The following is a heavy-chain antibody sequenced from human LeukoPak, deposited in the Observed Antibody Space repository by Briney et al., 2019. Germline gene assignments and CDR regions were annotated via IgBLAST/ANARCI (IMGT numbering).Heavy chain of an antibody. D-gene: IGHD3-10*01. CDR1: GFTFSSYD. CDR2: IGTAGDT. CDR3: ARVRGSGSDNAFDI. Sequence: GGSLRLSCAASGFTFSSYDMHWVRQATGKGLEWVSAIGTAGDTYYPGSVKGRFTISRENAKNSLYLQMSSLRAGDTAVYYCARVRGSGSDNAFDIWGQGTMVTVSS. V-gene: IGHV3-13*01. J-gene: IGHJ3*02.